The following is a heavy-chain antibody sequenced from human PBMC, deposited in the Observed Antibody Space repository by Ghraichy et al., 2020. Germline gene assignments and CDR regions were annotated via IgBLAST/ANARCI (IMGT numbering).Heavy chain of an antibody. CDR1: GFNFGTYW. V-gene: IGHV3-7*04. J-gene: IGHJ4*02. CDR2: VRGDGSVA. CDR3: ARENWGTLDF. Sequence: GESLNISCAASGFNFGTYWMAWVRQAPGKGLDWVANVRGDGSVAGSVDSVKGRFTFSRDNAKNSLYVQMNSLTDDDNAVYYCARENWGTLDFWGQGALVTVSS. D-gene: IGHD7-27*01.